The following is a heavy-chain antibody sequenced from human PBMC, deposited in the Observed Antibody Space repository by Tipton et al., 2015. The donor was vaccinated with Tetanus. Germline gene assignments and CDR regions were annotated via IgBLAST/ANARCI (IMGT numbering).Heavy chain of an antibody. J-gene: IGHJ5*02. Sequence: SLRLSCVASGFTFSSYTVNWVRQAPGKGLEWVSSISSSSSYIYYADSLKGRFTISRDNAKNSLYLQMNGLRAEDTAVYYCAKRGYSYNYGGFDPWGQGTLVTVSS. CDR3: AKRGYSYNYGGFDP. CDR2: ISSSSSYI. V-gene: IGHV3-21*01. CDR1: GFTFSSYT. D-gene: IGHD5-18*01.